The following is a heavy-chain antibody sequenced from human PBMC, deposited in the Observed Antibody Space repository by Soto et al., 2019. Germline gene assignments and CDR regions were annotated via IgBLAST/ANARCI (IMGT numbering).Heavy chain of an antibody. CDR3: AAEITGTTPFDY. J-gene: IGHJ4*02. V-gene: IGHV1-58*01. Sequence: ASVKVSCKASGFTFTSSAVQWVRQARGQRLEWIGWIVVGSGNTNYAQKFQERVTITRDMSTSTAYMELSSLRSEDTAVYYCAAEITGTTPFDYWGQGTLVTVSS. CDR1: GFTFTSSA. D-gene: IGHD1-7*01. CDR2: IVVGSGNT.